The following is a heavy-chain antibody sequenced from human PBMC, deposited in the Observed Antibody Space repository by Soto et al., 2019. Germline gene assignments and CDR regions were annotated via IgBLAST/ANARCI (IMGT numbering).Heavy chain of an antibody. V-gene: IGHV1-46*01. J-gene: IGHJ4*02. CDR1: GDTFTDYY. Sequence: QVQLMQSGAEVKKPGASVKVSCKASGDTFTDYYIHWVRQAPGQGLEWMGTVNPSGGHTTYAQHFLGRVTMTRDTSTSTLYMELTSLTSADTAIYYCARGGHVVVVPAALDYWGQGTLVTVSS. D-gene: IGHD2-21*02. CDR3: ARGGHVVVVPAALDY. CDR2: VNPSGGHT.